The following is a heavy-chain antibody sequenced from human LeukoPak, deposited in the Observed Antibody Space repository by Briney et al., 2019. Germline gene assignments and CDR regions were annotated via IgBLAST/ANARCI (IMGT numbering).Heavy chain of an antibody. J-gene: IGHJ4*02. D-gene: IGHD4-17*01. Sequence: ASVKVSCKASGYSFSDNYMHWVRQAPGQGLEWMGWINPNSGGTNYAQKFQGRVTMTRDTSISTAYLELSRLRSDDTAVYYCAREVYGDSSFDYWGQGTLLPSPQ. CDR3: AREVYGDSSFDY. CDR1: GYSFSDNY. V-gene: IGHV1-2*02. CDR2: INPNSGGT.